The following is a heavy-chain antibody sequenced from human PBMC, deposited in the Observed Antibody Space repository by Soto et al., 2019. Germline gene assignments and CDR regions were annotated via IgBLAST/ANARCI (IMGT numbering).Heavy chain of an antibody. CDR2: ISGSGGST. V-gene: IGHV3-23*01. CDR3: AKAVFPSPSPLSFDY. CDR1: GFTFSSYA. D-gene: IGHD3-3*01. Sequence: GGSLRLSCAASGFTFSSYAMSWVRQAPGKGLEWVSAISGSGGSTYYADSVKGRFTISRDNSKNTLYLQMNSLRAEDTAVYYCAKAVFPSPSPLSFDYWGQGTLVTVSS. J-gene: IGHJ4*02.